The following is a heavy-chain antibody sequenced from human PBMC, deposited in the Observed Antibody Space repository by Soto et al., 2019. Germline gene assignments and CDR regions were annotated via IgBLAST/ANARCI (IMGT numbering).Heavy chain of an antibody. Sequence: QVQLLQSGAKVEKPGASVEVSCKASGYTLTTYDRHWVRQAPGQGLEWMGWMDPTSGNTGDAQNFQGRVTMTRDNSITTAYLELNSLRFDATAVYYCATFWRSRCDYWGQGTLVTVST. CDR3: ATFWRSRCDY. CDR1: GYTLTTYD. D-gene: IGHD1-1*01. CDR2: MDPTSGNT. J-gene: IGHJ4*02. V-gene: IGHV1-8*01.